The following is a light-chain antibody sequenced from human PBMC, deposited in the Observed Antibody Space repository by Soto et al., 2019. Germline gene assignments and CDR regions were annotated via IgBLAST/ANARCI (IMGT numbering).Light chain of an antibody. J-gene: IGKJ1*01. Sequence: DIQMTQSPSTLSASVGDRVTITCRASQSISSWLAWYQQKPGKAPKLLIYDASSLESGVPSRFSGSGSGKEFNLNISSLQPDNFATYYCQQYNSYSTFGQGTKVEIK. CDR2: DAS. V-gene: IGKV1-5*01. CDR3: QQYNSYST. CDR1: QSISSW.